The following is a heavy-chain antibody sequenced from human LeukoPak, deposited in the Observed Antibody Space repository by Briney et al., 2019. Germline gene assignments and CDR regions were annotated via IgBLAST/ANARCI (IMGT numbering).Heavy chain of an antibody. J-gene: IGHJ4*02. CDR2: IKQDGSEK. CDR3: ARYDFWSGYPFDY. CDR1: GFTFSSYW. Sequence: HPGGSLRLSCAASGFTFSSYWTSWVRQAPGKGLEWVANIKQDGSEKYYVDSVKGRFTISRDNAKNSLYLQMNSLRAEDTAVYYCARYDFWSGYPFDYWGQGTLVTVSS. V-gene: IGHV3-7*01. D-gene: IGHD3-3*01.